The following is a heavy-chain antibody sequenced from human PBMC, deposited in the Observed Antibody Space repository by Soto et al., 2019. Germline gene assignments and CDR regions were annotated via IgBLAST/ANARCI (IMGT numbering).Heavy chain of an antibody. V-gene: IGHV4-30-4*01. CDR2: IYYSGST. D-gene: IGHD6-13*01. CDR3: AREGVRFEAAAGYGDY. J-gene: IGHJ4*02. CDR1: GGSISSGDYY. Sequence: SETLSLTCTVSGGSISSGDYYWSWIRQPPGKGLEWIGYIYYSGSTYYNPSLKSRVTISVDTSKNQFSLKLSSVTAADTAVYYCAREGVRFEAAAGYGDYWGQGTLVTVSS.